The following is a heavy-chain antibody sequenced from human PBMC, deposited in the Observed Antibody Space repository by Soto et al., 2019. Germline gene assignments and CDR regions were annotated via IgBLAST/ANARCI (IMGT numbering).Heavy chain of an antibody. J-gene: IGHJ4*02. Sequence: QVQLVQSGAEVKKPGSSVTVSCKTSGGSFSSYVIIWVRQAPGQGLEWMGGIFPVFGITNYAQNFQGRVTISADESTSTAYLEFSSLRSEDTAVYYCARGGRSRRDYWGQGTLVTVSS. V-gene: IGHV1-69*01. CDR1: GGSFSSYV. CDR3: ARGGRSRRDY. D-gene: IGHD1-1*01. CDR2: IFPVFGIT.